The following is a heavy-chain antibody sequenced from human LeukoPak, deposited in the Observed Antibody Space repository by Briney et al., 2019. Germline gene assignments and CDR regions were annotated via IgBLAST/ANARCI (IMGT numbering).Heavy chain of an antibody. CDR2: MNPNSGNT. J-gene: IGHJ5*02. D-gene: IGHD3-3*01. CDR1: GYTFTSYD. V-gene: IGHV1-8*01. CDR3: ARMEYLRSDDDNWFDP. Sequence: ASVKVSCKASGYTFTSYDINWVRQAPGPGLEWMGWMNPNSGNTGYAQKFQGRVTMNRDTSISTAYMELSSLRSEDTAVYYCARMEYLRSDDDNWFDPWGQGTLVTVSS.